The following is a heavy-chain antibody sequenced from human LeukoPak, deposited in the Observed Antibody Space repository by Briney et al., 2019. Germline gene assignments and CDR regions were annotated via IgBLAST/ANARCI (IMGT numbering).Heavy chain of an antibody. D-gene: IGHD1-20*01. CDR3: VSGNNCNY. Sequence: GGSLRLSCAASGFTFSSYNMNWVRQAPGKGLECVSYISSSSSTKYYADSVKGRFTISRDNAKNSLYLQMNSLRAEDTAVYYCVSGNNCNYWGQGTLVTVSS. V-gene: IGHV3-48*01. CDR1: GFTFSSYN. J-gene: IGHJ4*02. CDR2: ISSSSSTK.